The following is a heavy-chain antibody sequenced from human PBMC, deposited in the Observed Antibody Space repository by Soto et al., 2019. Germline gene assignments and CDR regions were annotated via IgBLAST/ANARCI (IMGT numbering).Heavy chain of an antibody. CDR3: AKTNRYCSSTNCFVFDY. D-gene: IGHD2-2*01. Sequence: EVQLVESGSGLVQPGGARRLSCSAYGFTFNNDWMSWVRQAQGKGLEWVSNIKQDGSEKYYVDSVKGRFTISRDNAKNALYLQMNSLRAEDTAVYYCAKTNRYCSSTNCFVFDYWGQGTLVTVSS. CDR1: GFTFNNDW. CDR2: IKQDGSEK. J-gene: IGHJ4*02. V-gene: IGHV3-7*01.